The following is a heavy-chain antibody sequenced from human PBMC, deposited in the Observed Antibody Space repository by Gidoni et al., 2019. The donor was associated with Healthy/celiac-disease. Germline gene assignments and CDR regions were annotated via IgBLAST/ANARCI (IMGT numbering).Heavy chain of an antibody. J-gene: IGHJ3*02. CDR3: ARGRRWLQLGAFDI. CDR2: ISYDGSNK. CDR1: GFTFSSYA. V-gene: IGHV3-30-3*01. D-gene: IGHD5-12*01. Sequence: QVQLVDSGGGVVQPGRSLRLSCAASGFTFSSYAMHWVRQAPGKGLELVAVISYDGSNKYYADSVKGRFTISRDNSKNTLYLQMNSLRAEDTAVYYCARGRRWLQLGAFDIWGQGTMVTVSS.